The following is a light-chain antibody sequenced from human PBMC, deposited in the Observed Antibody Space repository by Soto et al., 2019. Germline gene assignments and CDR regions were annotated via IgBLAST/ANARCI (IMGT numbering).Light chain of an antibody. J-gene: IGKJ4*01. CDR1: QSISSW. CDR3: QQYNSYPLT. CDR2: KAS. Sequence: DIQMTQSPSTLSASVGDRVTITCRASQSISSWLAWYQQKPGKAPNLLIYKASSLESGVPSRFSGSGSGTELALTISSLQPHDFASYYCQQYNSYPLTFGGGTKVEIK. V-gene: IGKV1-5*03.